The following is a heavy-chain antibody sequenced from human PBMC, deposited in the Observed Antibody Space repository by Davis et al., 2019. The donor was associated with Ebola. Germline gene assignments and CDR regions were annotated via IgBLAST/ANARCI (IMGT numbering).Heavy chain of an antibody. CDR3: ARDRTAMVGRDGMDV. J-gene: IGHJ6*02. CDR2: IIPILGIA. Sequence: SVQVSCKASGYTFTSYGISWVRQAPGQGLEWMGRIIPILGIANYAQKFQGRVTITADKSTSTAYMELSSLRSEDTAVYYSARDRTAMVGRDGMDVWGQGTTVTVSS. D-gene: IGHD5-18*01. V-gene: IGHV1-69*04. CDR1: GYTFTSYG.